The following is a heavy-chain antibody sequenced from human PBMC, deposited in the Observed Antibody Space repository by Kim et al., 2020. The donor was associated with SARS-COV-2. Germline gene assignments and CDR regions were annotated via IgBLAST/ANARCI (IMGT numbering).Heavy chain of an antibody. V-gene: IGHV5-51*01. D-gene: IGHD4-17*01. CDR3: ATQHYAPSAVDI. Sequence: RYSPSCRGQVTISADKSISTAYLQWSSLKASDTAMYYCATQHYAPSAVDIWGQGTMVTVSS. J-gene: IGHJ3*02.